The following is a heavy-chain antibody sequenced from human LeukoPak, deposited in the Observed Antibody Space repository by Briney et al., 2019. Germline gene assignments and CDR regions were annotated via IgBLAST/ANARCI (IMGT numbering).Heavy chain of an antibody. CDR3: AKDRIRITVAGTFDY. D-gene: IGHD6-19*01. Sequence: PSETLSLTCTVSGGSVRSYYWSWIRQPAGKGLEWIGQIYTSGTSNYNPSLKSRLTMSVDTSKNQVSLKLSSVTAADTAVYYCAKDRIRITVAGTFDYWGQGTLVTVSS. V-gene: IGHV4-4*07. CDR2: IYTSGTS. CDR1: GGSVRSYY. J-gene: IGHJ4*02.